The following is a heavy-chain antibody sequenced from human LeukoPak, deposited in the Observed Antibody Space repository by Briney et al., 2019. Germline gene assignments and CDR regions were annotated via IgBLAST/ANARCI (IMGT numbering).Heavy chain of an antibody. J-gene: IGHJ4*01. D-gene: IGHD6-19*01. Sequence: PGGSLRLSCAASGFTFSSYAMSWVRQAPGKGLEWVSAISGSGGRTYYADSVKGRFTISRDNSKNTLYLQMNSLRAEDTAVYYCAKMGSGWLDHFDFWGQGSLVTVSS. CDR1: GFTFSSYA. CDR3: AKMGSGWLDHFDF. V-gene: IGHV3-23*01. CDR2: ISGSGGRT.